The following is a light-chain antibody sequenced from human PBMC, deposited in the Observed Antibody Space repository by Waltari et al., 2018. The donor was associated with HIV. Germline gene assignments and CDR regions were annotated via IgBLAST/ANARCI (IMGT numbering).Light chain of an antibody. Sequence: ILTQPHSVSESPGKTVIISCTGSSGSVASNYVQWYQLRPDNAPRTVIYEDDKRPSGVPDRFSGSIDGSSNSASLIISGLKPEDEGDYYCQSYDNSNWVFGGGTKLTV. CDR1: SGSVASNY. CDR2: EDD. V-gene: IGLV6-57*02. CDR3: QSYDNSNWV. J-gene: IGLJ3*02.